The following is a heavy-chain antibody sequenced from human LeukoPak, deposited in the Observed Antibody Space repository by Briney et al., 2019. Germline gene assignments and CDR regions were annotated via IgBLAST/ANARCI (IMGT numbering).Heavy chain of an antibody. D-gene: IGHD2-2*01. CDR2: IYYSGST. CDR3: ARGLPAASFDP. CDR1: GGSISSYY. J-gene: IGHJ5*02. Sequence: SETLSLTCTVSGGSISSYYWSWIRQPPGKGLEWIGYIYYSGSTNYNPSLKSRVTISVDTSKNQFSLKLSSVTAADTAVYCCARGLPAASFDPWGQGTLVTVSS. V-gene: IGHV4-59*01.